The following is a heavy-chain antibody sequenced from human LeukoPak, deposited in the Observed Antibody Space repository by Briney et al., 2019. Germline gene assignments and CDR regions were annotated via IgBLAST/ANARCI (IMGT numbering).Heavy chain of an antibody. CDR2: IIPIFGTA. CDR3: ARGVKLERRPRAYYFDY. V-gene: IGHV1-69*13. D-gene: IGHD1-1*01. J-gene: IGHJ4*02. CDR1: GYTFTGYY. Sequence: ASVKVSCKASGYTFTGYYIHWVRQAPGQGLEWMGGIIPIFGTANYAQKFQGRVTITADESTSTAYMELSSLRSEDTAVYYCARGVKLERRPRAYYFDYWGQGTLVTVSS.